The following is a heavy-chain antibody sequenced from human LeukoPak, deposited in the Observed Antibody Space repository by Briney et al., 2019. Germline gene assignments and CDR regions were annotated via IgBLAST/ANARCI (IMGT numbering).Heavy chain of an antibody. CDR2: ISYDGSNK. CDR3: ARDYGDYLDYYGMDV. J-gene: IGHJ6*02. Sequence: GGSLRLSCAASGFTFSSYGMHWVRQAPGKGLEWVAVISYDGSNKYYADSVKGRFTISRDNSKNTLYLQMNSLRAEDTAVYYCARDYGDYLDYYGMDVWGQGTTVTVSS. V-gene: IGHV3-30*03. CDR1: GFTFSSYG. D-gene: IGHD4-17*01.